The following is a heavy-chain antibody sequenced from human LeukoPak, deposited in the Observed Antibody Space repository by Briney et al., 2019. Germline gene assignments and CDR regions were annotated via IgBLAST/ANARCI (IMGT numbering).Heavy chain of an antibody. D-gene: IGHD1-26*01. J-gene: IGHJ4*02. CDR3: ARDAGWGYYDL. V-gene: IGHV3-7*01. Sequence: GGPLRLSCVASGFTFSTSWVTWVRQAPGRGLEWVANIDKHGNGKYYVDSVKGRFAISRDYASNSVFLQMDSLRAEDTSVYYCARDAGWGYYDLWGQGTPVTVSS. CDR1: GFTFSTSW. CDR2: IDKHGNGK.